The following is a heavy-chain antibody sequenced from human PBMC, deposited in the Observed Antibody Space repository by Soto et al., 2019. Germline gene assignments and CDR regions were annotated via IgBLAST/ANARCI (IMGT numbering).Heavy chain of an antibody. CDR3: AKVSGSSSWAIFDY. D-gene: IGHD6-13*01. V-gene: IGHV3-23*01. CDR1: GFTFSSYA. Sequence: GGSLRLSCAASGFTFSSYAMSWVRQAPGKGLEWVSAISGSGGSTYYADSVKGRFTISRDNSKNTLYLQMNSPRAEDTAVYYCAKVSGSSSWAIFDYWGQGTLLTVSS. CDR2: ISGSGGST. J-gene: IGHJ4*02.